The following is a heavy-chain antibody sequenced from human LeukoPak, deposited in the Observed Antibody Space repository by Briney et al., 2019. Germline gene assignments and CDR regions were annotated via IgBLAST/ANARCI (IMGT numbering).Heavy chain of an antibody. V-gene: IGHV1-46*01. D-gene: IGHD2-21*02. J-gene: IGHJ4*02. CDR3: ARSRLLLDY. CDR2: INPSGGST. CDR1: GYTFITYY. Sequence: ASVKASCKASGYTFITYYMHWVRQAPGQGLEWMGIINPSGGSTSYAQKFQGRVTMNGDTSTSTVYMELSSLRSEDTAVYYCARSRLLLDYWGQGTLVTVSS.